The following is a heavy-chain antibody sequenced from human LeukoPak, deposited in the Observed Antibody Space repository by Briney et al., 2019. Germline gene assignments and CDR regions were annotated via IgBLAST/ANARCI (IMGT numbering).Heavy chain of an antibody. CDR2: IKQDGSEK. CDR1: GFTFSSYW. Sequence: GGSLRLSCAVSGFTFSSYWMSWVRQAPGKGLEWVANIKQDGSEKYYVDSVKGRFTISRDNAKNSLYLQMNSLRVEDTAVYYCARDPALDYWGQGTLVTVSS. V-gene: IGHV3-7*04. CDR3: ARDPALDY. J-gene: IGHJ4*02. D-gene: IGHD6-25*01.